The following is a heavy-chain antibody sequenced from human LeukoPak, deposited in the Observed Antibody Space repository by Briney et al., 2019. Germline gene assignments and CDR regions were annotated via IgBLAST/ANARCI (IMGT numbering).Heavy chain of an antibody. CDR2: IYKNAIT. J-gene: IGHJ3*02. CDR3: ARRQGRRGIVGPTILKGAFDI. Sequence: GGSLRLSCAASGFTVSSNYMTWVRQAPGKGLEWVSVIYKNAITYYADTVKGRFTISRDDAKNSLYLQMNSLRAEDTAVYYCARRQGRRGIVGPTILKGAFDIWGQGTMVTVSS. V-gene: IGHV3-53*01. CDR1: GFTVSSNY. D-gene: IGHD1-26*01.